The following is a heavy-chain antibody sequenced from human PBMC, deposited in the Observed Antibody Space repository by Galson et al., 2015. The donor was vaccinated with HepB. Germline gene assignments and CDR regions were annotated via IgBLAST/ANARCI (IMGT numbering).Heavy chain of an antibody. J-gene: IGHJ4*02. CDR3: ATTDSSSWYVEYYFDY. V-gene: IGHV7-4-1*02. D-gene: IGHD6-13*01. Sequence: SVKVSCKASGYTFTSYAMNWVRQAPGQGLEWMGWINTNTGNPTYAQGFTGRFVFSLDTSVSTAYLQISSLKAEDTAVYYCATTDSSSWYVEYYFDYWGQGTLVTVSS. CDR2: INTNTGNP. CDR1: GYTFTSYA.